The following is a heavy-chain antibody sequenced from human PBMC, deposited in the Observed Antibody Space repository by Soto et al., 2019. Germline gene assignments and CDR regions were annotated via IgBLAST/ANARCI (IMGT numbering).Heavy chain of an antibody. Sequence: QVQLVESGGGVVQPGRSLRLSCVASGFTFSSYGMHWVRQAPGKGLEWVAVIWYDGSNKYYADSVKGRFTISRDNSKNTLYLQMNSLRAEDTAVYYCARDRSGYDSLDYWGQGTLVTVSS. D-gene: IGHD5-12*01. CDR3: ARDRSGYDSLDY. V-gene: IGHV3-33*01. J-gene: IGHJ4*02. CDR1: GFTFSSYG. CDR2: IWYDGSNK.